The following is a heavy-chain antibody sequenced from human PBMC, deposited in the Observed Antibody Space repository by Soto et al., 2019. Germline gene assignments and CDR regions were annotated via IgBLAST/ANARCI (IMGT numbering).Heavy chain of an antibody. Sequence: QVQLVESGGGVVQPGGSLRLSCAASGFTCSNDGMHWVRQAPGKGLEWVAVIWYDGSNKYYTDSVKGRFTISRDNSKNTLYLQMNSLRADDTAVYYCATSYYDSSGYCDYWGQGTLVTVSS. CDR1: GFTCSNDG. CDR2: IWYDGSNK. V-gene: IGHV3-33*01. D-gene: IGHD3-22*01. J-gene: IGHJ4*02. CDR3: ATSYYDSSGYCDY.